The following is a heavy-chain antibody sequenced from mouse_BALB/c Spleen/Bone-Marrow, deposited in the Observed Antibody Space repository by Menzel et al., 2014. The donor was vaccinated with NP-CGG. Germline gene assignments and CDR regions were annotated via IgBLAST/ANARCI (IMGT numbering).Heavy chain of an antibody. J-gene: IGHJ2*01. Sequence: EVMLVESGPELVKPGVSVKISCKASGYTFTDYNMHWVKQSHGKSLEWIGYIYPYNGGTGYNQKFKSKATLTVDNSSSTAYMELRSLTSEDSAVYYCAREDYDYDWGFGYWGQGTPLTVSS. CDR1: GYTFTDYN. V-gene: IGHV1S29*02. CDR2: IYPYNGGT. CDR3: AREDYDYDWGFGY. D-gene: IGHD2-4*01.